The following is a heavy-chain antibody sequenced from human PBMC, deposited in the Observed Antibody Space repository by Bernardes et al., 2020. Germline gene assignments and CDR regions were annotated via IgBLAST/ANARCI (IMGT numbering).Heavy chain of an antibody. CDR1: GFTFSSYW. CDR2: INSDGSST. CDR3: ARGEVAGPFEY. D-gene: IGHD6-19*01. Sequence: GGSLRLSCAASGFTFSSYWMHWVRQAPGKGPVWVSRINSDGSSTSYADSVKGRFTISRDNAKNTLYLQMNSLRAEDTAVYYCARGEVAGPFEYWGQGTLVTVSS. V-gene: IGHV3-74*01. J-gene: IGHJ4*02.